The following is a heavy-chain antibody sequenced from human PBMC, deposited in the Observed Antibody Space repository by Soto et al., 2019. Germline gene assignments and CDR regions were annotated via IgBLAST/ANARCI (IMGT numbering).Heavy chain of an antibody. CDR3: GRGPSPRAPAGGTPYYYAMDV. J-gene: IGHJ6*02. CDR1: GYTFFTYD. CDR2: MNPINGAA. Sequence: ASVKVSCKASGYTFFTYDISWVRQASGQGLEWMGWMNPINGAAGSARRFQGRISMTRNTATGTAYLELTSLRSDDSAVYYCGRGPSPRAPAGGTPYYYAMDVWGQGTTVTVSS. V-gene: IGHV1-8*02. D-gene: IGHD6-13*01.